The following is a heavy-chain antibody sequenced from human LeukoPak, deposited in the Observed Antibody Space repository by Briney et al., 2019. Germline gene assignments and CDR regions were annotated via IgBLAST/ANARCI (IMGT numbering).Heavy chain of an antibody. Sequence: GGSLRLSCAVSGFSVSDKYMSWVRQAPGKGLEWVSVLYTGGNKYYADFVKGRFTISRDNSNNMVFLQMNSLTVEDTALYYCAGGRMFTSGGFDNWGQGTLVTVSS. D-gene: IGHD6-19*01. J-gene: IGHJ5*02. CDR2: LYTGGNK. V-gene: IGHV3-53*01. CDR1: GFSVSDKY. CDR3: AGGRMFTSGGFDN.